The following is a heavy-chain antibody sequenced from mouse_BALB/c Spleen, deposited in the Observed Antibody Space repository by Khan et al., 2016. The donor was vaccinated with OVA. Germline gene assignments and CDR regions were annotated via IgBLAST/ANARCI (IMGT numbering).Heavy chain of an antibody. V-gene: IGHV5-17*02. Sequence: EVQLVESGGGLVQPGGSRKLSCAASGFTFSSYGVHWVRQAPERGVEWVAYISGDSTTIYYADTVKGRFTISRDNPKNTLFLQMTSLMSEDTAKYYCATSYFYGYYFDYWGPGTTLTVSS. CDR2: ISGDSTTI. D-gene: IGHD1-1*01. CDR3: ATSYFYGYYFDY. J-gene: IGHJ2*01. CDR1: GFTFSSYG.